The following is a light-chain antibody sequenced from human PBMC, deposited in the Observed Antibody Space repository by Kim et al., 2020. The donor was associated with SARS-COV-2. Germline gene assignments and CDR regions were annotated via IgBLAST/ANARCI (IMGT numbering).Light chain of an antibody. CDR1: QSLLYDSNGMDY. CDR3: HQNFKAPRT. V-gene: IGKV4-1*01. J-gene: IGKJ1*01. CDR2: WAS. Sequence: DIVMTQFPDSLAVSLGERATINCKSSQSLLYDSNGMDYLAWYQQKPGQPPRLLIYWASIRESGVPDRFSGSGSGTDFTLTISSLQAEDVALYYCHQNFKAPRTFGQGTKVDIK.